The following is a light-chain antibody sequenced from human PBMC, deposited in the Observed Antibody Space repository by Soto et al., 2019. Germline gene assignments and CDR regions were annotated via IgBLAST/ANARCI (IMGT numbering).Light chain of an antibody. CDR1: QSVSSN. Sequence: EIVMTQSPATLSVSPGERATLSCSASQSVSSNLAWYQQKPGQAPRLLIYGASTRAPDVPARFSGSGSGTEFTLTISSLQSEDFAVYYCHQYNNWPETFGQGTKVEIK. CDR3: HQYNNWPET. CDR2: GAS. V-gene: IGKV3-15*01. J-gene: IGKJ1*01.